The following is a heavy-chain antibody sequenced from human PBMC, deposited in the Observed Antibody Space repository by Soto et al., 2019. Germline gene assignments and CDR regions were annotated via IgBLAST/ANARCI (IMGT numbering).Heavy chain of an antibody. CDR1: GGSISSTSYY. CDR2: IYYSGST. V-gene: IGHV4-39*01. CDR3: ARHRGSGGSCYISNRGYYYMDV. Sequence: QLQLQESGPGPVKPSETLSLTCTVSGGSISSTSYYWGWIRQPPGKGLEWIGRIYYSGSTRYNPSLRNRVTMSIATSKKQFSLQLSSVTAADTAVYYCARHRGSGGSCYISNRGYYYMDVWGKGPTVTVSS. D-gene: IGHD2-15*01. J-gene: IGHJ6*03.